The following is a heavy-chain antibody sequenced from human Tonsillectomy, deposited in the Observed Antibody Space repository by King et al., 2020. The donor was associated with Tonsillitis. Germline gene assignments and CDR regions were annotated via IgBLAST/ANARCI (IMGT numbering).Heavy chain of an antibody. CDR3: AVGRGISPWVGSGRSYLKY. CDR1: GGSFSSYY. Sequence: LQLQESGPGLVKPSETLSLTCTVSGGSFSSYYWSWIRQPPGKGLEWIGYIYYSGSTNYKPSLKSRVTISVDTSKKQFSLRLSSVTAADTAVYYCAVGRGISPWVGSGRSYLKYWGQGTLVTVSS. J-gene: IGHJ4*02. CDR2: IYYSGST. V-gene: IGHV4-59*01. D-gene: IGHD3-10*01.